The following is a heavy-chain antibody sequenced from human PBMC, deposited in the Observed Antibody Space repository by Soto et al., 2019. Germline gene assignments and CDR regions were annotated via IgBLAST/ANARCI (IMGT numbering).Heavy chain of an antibody. CDR2: ISAYNGNT. CDR1: GYTFTSYG. CDR3: AKCGYQLLYHYYYYGMDV. D-gene: IGHD2-2*02. V-gene: IGHV1-18*04. J-gene: IGHJ6*02. Sequence: QVQLVQSGAEVKKTGASVKVSCKASGYTFTSYGISWVRQAPGQGLEWMGWISAYNGNTNYAQKLQGRVTMTTDTSTSTAYMELRSLRSDDTAVYYCAKCGYQLLYHYYYYGMDVWGQGTTVTVSS.